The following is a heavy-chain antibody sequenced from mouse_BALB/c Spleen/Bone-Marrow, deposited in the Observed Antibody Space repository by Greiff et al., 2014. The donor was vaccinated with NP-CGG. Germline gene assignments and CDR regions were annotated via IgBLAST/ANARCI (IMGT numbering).Heavy chain of an antibody. D-gene: IGHD4-1*01. Sequence: VQLKESGAELVKPGASVKLSCIASGFNIKDTYMHWVKQRPGQGLEWIGRIDPASGNTKYDPKFQGKATITADTSSNTAYLQLSSLTSEDTAVYYCARWEYYAMDYWGQGTLVTVSS. V-gene: IGHV14-3*02. CDR1: GFNIKDTY. J-gene: IGHJ4*01. CDR2: IDPASGNT. CDR3: ARWEYYAMDY.